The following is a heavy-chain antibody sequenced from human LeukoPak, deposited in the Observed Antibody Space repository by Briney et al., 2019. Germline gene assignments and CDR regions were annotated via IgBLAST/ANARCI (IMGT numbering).Heavy chain of an antibody. CDR3: ANEGESYYYDSSGQNDAFDI. V-gene: IGHV3-48*04. D-gene: IGHD3-22*01. J-gene: IGHJ3*02. CDR1: GLTFSSYS. CDR2: ISSSSSTI. Sequence: PGGSLRLSCVASGLTFSSYSMNWVRQAPGKGLEWISYISSSSSTIYYADSVKGRFTISRDNAKNSLYLQMNSLRAEDTAVYYCANEGESYYYDSSGQNDAFDIWGQGTMVTVSS.